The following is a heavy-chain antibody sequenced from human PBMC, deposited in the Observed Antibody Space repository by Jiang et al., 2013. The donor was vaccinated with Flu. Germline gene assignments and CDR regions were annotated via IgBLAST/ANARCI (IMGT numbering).Heavy chain of an antibody. Sequence: GAEVKKPGESLRISCKGSGYTFTDYWITWVRQMPGTGLEWMGRIGPSDSFTRYSPSFEGHVTISADKSITTAYLQWSSLEASDTAMYYCARHALGSSGWHYFDDWGQGTLVTVSS. V-gene: IGHV5-10-1*01. J-gene: IGHJ4*02. CDR3: ARHALGSSGWHYFDD. CDR2: IGPSDSFT. CDR1: GYTFTDYW. D-gene: IGHD6-25*01.